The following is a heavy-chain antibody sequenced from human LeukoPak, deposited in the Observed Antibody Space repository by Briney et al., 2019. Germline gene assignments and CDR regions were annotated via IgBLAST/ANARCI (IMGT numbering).Heavy chain of an antibody. CDR2: ITYDGSNK. V-gene: IGHV3-30*18. Sequence: GGSLRLSCAASGFTFSSYSMNWVRQAPGKGLEWVAVITYDGSNKYYTDSVKGRFTISRDNSKSTLYLQMNSLRAEDTAVYYCAKVRWDNSGWYYLDYWGQGTLVTVSS. CDR3: AKVRWDNSGWYYLDY. CDR1: GFTFSSYS. J-gene: IGHJ4*02. D-gene: IGHD6-19*01.